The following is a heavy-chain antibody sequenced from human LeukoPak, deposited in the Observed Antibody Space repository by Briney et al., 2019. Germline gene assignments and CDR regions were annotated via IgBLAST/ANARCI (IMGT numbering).Heavy chain of an antibody. CDR1: GGTFSSYA. V-gene: IGHV1-69*04. J-gene: IGHJ3*02. CDR2: IIPILGIA. CDR3: ARGDSSSWYGAFDI. Sequence: SVKVSCKASGGTFSSYAISWVRQAPGQGLEWMGRIIPILGIANYAQKFQGRVTITADKSTSTAYMELSSLRSEDTAVYYCARGDSSSWYGAFDIWGQGTMVTVSS. D-gene: IGHD6-13*01.